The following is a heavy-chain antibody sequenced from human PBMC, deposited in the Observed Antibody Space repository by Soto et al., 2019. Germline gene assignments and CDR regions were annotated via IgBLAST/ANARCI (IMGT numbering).Heavy chain of an antibody. V-gene: IGHV1-18*04. CDR1: GYSFRHYG. CDR2: INPYSGNR. Sequence: QVQLVQSGGELRRPGASVKVSCEAFGYSFRHYGINWVRQAPGQGLEWMGWINPYSGNRNYAPKFEDRVAMTTTSSTNTVYMELRSLKSDDTAIYYCARDRLRGYESSGFYSWGQGTLVTVSS. J-gene: IGHJ4*02. CDR3: ARDRLRGYESSGFYS. D-gene: IGHD3-22*01.